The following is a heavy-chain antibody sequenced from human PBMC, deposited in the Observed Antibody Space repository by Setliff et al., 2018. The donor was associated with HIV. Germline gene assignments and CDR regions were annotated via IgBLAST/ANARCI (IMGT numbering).Heavy chain of an antibody. V-gene: IGHV1-69*10. J-gene: IGHJ4*02. CDR2: VTPILHTT. CDR1: GDTFSTYV. CDR3: ARDHQTMLWLDY. D-gene: IGHD2-21*01. Sequence: ASVKVSCKSSGDTFSTYVFTWVRQAPGQGLEWMGGVTPILHTTNYARKFQGRVTITADISTRTVYMELSSLTSEDTAIYYCARDHQTMLWLDYWGQGTLVTVS.